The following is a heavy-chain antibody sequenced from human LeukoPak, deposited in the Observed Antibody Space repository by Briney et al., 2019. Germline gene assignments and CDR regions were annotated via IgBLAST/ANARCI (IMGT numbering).Heavy chain of an antibody. J-gene: IGHJ4*02. CDR1: GYTFTGYY. V-gene: IGHV1-2*02. CDR3: ARDSCSLTSCPFFGY. D-gene: IGHD2-2*01. CDR2: SNPYSGGT. Sequence: ASVKVSCKASGYTFTGYYIHWLRQAPGQGLEWMGWSNPYSGGTNYAQQFQVRVTMTRDTSISTAYMELSSLISDDTAVYYCARDSCSLTSCPFFGYWGQGTLVTVSS.